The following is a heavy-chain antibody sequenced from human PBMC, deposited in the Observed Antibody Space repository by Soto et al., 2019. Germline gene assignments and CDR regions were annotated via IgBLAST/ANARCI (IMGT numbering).Heavy chain of an antibody. CDR2: IDPSDSYT. J-gene: IGHJ6*02. CDR3: ATHDYGDYSYGMDV. Sequence: GESLKISCKGSGYSFTSYWISWVRQMPGKGLEWMGRIDPSDSYTNYSPSFQGHVTISADKSISTAYLQWSSLKASDTAMYYCATHDYGDYSYGMDVWGQGTTVTVSS. V-gene: IGHV5-10-1*01. CDR1: GYSFTSYW. D-gene: IGHD4-17*01.